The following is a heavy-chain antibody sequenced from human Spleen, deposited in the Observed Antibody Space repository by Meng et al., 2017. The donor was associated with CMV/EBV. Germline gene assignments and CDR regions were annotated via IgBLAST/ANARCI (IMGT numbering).Heavy chain of an antibody. CDR3: ARDLTGSIAANYYYYYGMDV. J-gene: IGHJ6*02. V-gene: IGHV1-18*01. Sequence: ASVKVSCKASGYTFASYGISWVRQAPGQGLEWMGWISAYNGNTNYAQKLQGRVTMTTDTSTSTAYMELRSLRSDDTAVYYCARDLTGSIAANYYYYYGMDVWGQGTTVTVSS. CDR1: GYTFASYG. D-gene: IGHD5-18*01. CDR2: ISAYNGNT.